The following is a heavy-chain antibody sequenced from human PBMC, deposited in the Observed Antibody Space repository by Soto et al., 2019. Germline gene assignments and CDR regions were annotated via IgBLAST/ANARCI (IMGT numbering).Heavy chain of an antibody. Sequence: GGSLRLSCAAPGLTFNRYWMHWVRHAPGKGLVWVSHINTDGTNSNYADSVKGRFTISRDNAKSTLFLQMNSLRDEDTAVYYCAREFCSGGNCYTYYFDPWGQGIPVTVSS. J-gene: IGHJ5*02. V-gene: IGHV3-74*01. D-gene: IGHD2-15*01. CDR2: INTDGTNS. CDR3: AREFCSGGNCYTYYFDP. CDR1: GLTFNRYW.